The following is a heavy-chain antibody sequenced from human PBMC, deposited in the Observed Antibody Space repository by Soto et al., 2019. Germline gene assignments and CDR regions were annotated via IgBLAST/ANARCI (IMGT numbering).Heavy chain of an antibody. Sequence: QVQLVQSGAEVKKPGASVKVSCKASGYTFTSYAMHWVRQAPGQRLEWMGWINAGNGNTKYSQKVQGRVTITRDTSASTGYMELSSLRSEDTAVYYCARGSVAGAFDLWGQGTMVTVSS. CDR3: ARGSVAGAFDL. D-gene: IGHD6-19*01. V-gene: IGHV1-3*01. CDR2: INAGNGNT. J-gene: IGHJ3*01. CDR1: GYTFTSYA.